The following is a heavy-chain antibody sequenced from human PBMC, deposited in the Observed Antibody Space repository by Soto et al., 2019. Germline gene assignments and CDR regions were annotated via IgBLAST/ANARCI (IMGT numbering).Heavy chain of an antibody. CDR2: IFSGGST. Sequence: EVQLVETGGGLIQPGGSLRLSCAASGLTVRSNYMSWVRQAPGKGLEWVSLIFSGGSTYYAVSVKGRFTISRDNAKNMVYLQMHSLRAEDTAVYYCAGEVGSGGWYYYYFGMDAWGQGTTVTVSS. CDR3: AGEVGSGGWYYYYFGMDA. V-gene: IGHV3-53*02. CDR1: GLTVRSNY. J-gene: IGHJ6*02. D-gene: IGHD6-19*01.